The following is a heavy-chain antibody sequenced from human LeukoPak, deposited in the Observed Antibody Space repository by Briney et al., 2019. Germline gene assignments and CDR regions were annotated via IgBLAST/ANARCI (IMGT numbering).Heavy chain of an antibody. CDR3: ARDSRYAFDY. CDR2: ISSSSSYI. J-gene: IGHJ4*02. Sequence: GGSLRLSCAASGFTFGSYSMNWVRQAPGKGLEWVSSISSSSSYIYYADSVKGRSTISRDNAKNSLYLQMNSLRAEDTAVYYCARDSRYAFDYWGQGTLVTVSS. CDR1: GFTFGSYS. V-gene: IGHV3-21*01. D-gene: IGHD3-9*01.